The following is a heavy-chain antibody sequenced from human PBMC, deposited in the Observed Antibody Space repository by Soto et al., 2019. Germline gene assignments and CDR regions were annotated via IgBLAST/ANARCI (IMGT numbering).Heavy chain of an antibody. CDR2: IIPIFGTA. CDR3: ARYDSSGYDAFDI. CDR1: GGTFSSYA. Sequence: QVQLVQSGAEVKKPGSSVKVSCKASGGTFSSYAISWVRQAPGHGLEWMGGIIPIFGTANYAQKFQGRVTXTXDXXTRTAYMEMSSLRSEDTAVYYCARYDSSGYDAFDIWGQGTTVTVSS. D-gene: IGHD3-22*01. J-gene: IGHJ3*02. V-gene: IGHV1-69*05.